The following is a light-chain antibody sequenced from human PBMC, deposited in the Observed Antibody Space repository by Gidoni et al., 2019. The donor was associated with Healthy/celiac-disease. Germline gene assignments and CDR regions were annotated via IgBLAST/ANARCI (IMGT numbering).Light chain of an antibody. Sequence: EIVLTQSPGPLSLSPGERATLSCSASQSISSSYLAWYQQKPGQAPRLLIYGASSTVTGIPDRLSGSGSGTDFTLTISRREPEDFAVYYCQQYGSSPSITFGQGTRLEIK. CDR3: QQYGSSPSIT. CDR2: GAS. J-gene: IGKJ5*01. CDR1: QSISSSY. V-gene: IGKV3-20*01.